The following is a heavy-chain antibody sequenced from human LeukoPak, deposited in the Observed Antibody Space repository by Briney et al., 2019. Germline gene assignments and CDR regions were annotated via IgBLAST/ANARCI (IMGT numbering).Heavy chain of an antibody. CDR3: ATGMTYYYDSSGSREVDY. Sequence: ASVKVSCKVSGYTLTELSMHWVRQAPGKGLEWMGGFDPEDGETIYAQKFQGRVTMTEDTSTDTAYMELSSLRSEDTAVYYCATGMTYYYDSSGSREVDYWGQGTLVTVSS. D-gene: IGHD3-22*01. CDR2: FDPEDGET. V-gene: IGHV1-24*01. J-gene: IGHJ4*02. CDR1: GYTLTELS.